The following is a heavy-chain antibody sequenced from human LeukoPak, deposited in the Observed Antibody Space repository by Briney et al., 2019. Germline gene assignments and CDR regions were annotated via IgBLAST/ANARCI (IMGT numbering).Heavy chain of an antibody. Sequence: ASVRVSSKASGYTFTSYYMHWVPHAPGQGLEWMGIINLRGGSTSYAQKFQGRVTMTRDMSTSTVYMELSSLRSEDTAVYYCAHSPYDSSGYSLDSWGQGTLVTVSS. J-gene: IGHJ4*02. V-gene: IGHV1-46*01. CDR3: AHSPYDSSGYSLDS. CDR1: GYTFTSYY. CDR2: INLRGGST. D-gene: IGHD3-22*01.